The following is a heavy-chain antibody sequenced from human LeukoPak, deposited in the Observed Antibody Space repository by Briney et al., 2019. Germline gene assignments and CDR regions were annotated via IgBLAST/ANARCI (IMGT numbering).Heavy chain of an antibody. D-gene: IGHD6-13*01. CDR2: ISYDGSNK. J-gene: IGHJ4*02. Sequence: GGSLRLSCAASGFTFSSYAMHWVRQAPGKGLEWVAVISYDGSNKYYADSVKGRFTISRDNSKNTLYLQMNSLRAEDTAVYYCAREVWQGQQLVKIDYWGQGTLVTVSS. V-gene: IGHV3-30-3*01. CDR1: GFTFSSYA. CDR3: AREVWQGQQLVKIDY.